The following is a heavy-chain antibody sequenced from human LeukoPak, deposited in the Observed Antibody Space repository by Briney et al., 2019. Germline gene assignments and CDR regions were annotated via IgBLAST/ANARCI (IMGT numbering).Heavy chain of an antibody. Sequence: ASVKVSCKASRYTFTSYYMHWVRQAPGQGLEWMGIINPSGGSTSYAQKFQGRVTMTRDMSTSTVYMELSSLRSEDTAVYYCARDNVHLAAAGADHYYYYMDVWGKGTTVTVSS. D-gene: IGHD6-13*01. J-gene: IGHJ6*03. V-gene: IGHV1-46*01. CDR2: INPSGGST. CDR3: ARDNVHLAAAGADHYYYYMDV. CDR1: RYTFTSYY.